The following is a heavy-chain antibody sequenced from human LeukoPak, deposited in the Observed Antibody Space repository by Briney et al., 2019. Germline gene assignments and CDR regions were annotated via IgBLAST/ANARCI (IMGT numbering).Heavy chain of an antibody. Sequence: GSLRLSCAASGFTFSSYWMHWVRQAPGKGLVWVSRINSDGSSTSYADSVKGRFTISRDNAKNTLYLQMNSLRAEDTAVYYCASTYYDFWSGYYGLFYYYYMDVWGKGTTVTVSS. CDR3: ASTYYDFWSGYYGLFYYYYMDV. J-gene: IGHJ6*03. V-gene: IGHV3-74*01. D-gene: IGHD3-3*01. CDR1: GFTFSSYW. CDR2: INSDGSST.